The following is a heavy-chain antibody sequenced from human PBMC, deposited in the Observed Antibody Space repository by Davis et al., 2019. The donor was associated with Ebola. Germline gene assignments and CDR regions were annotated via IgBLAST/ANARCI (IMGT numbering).Heavy chain of an antibody. D-gene: IGHD3-22*01. J-gene: IGHJ6*03. CDR1: GGSISNYY. Sequence: PSETLSLTCTVSGGSISNYYWSWIRQPPGKGLEWIGYIYYSGSTKYNPSLKSRVTISVDTSKNQFSMKLSSVTAADTAVYYCARDLRYDSSGYDYYFYMDVWGKGTTVTVSS. V-gene: IGHV4-59*12. CDR3: ARDLRYDSSGYDYYFYMDV. CDR2: IYYSGST.